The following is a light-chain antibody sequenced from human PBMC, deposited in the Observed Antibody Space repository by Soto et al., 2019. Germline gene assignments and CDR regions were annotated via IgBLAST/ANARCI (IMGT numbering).Light chain of an antibody. Sequence: QSVLTQPASVSGSPGQSIAISCTGTSSDVGGYNYVSWYQQHPGNAPKLMIYDVNNRPSGVSNRFSGSESGNTASLTISGLQAEDEADYYCSSFTSTSTPVLFGGGTKLTVL. J-gene: IGLJ2*01. CDR3: SSFTSTSTPVL. V-gene: IGLV2-14*03. CDR1: SSDVGGYNY. CDR2: DVN.